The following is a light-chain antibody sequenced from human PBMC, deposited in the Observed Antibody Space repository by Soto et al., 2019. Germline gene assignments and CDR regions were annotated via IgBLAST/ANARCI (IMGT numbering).Light chain of an antibody. J-gene: IGKJ5*01. CDR1: PSVSSY. CDR2: DAS. Sequence: VLTPSPATVSLSPGESASLSWRASPSVSSYLAWYQQKPGQAPRLLIYDASNRATGIPARFSGSGSGTDFTLTISSLEPEDFAVYYCQQRSNWPPITFGQGTRLEIK. V-gene: IGKV3-11*01. CDR3: QQRSNWPPIT.